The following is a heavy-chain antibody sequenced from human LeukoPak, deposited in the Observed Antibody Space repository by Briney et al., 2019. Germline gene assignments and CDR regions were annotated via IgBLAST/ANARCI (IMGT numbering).Heavy chain of an antibody. CDR1: GFTFSSYA. CDR3: PLTWGYSYGPDS. Sequence: PGASLRLSCAASGFTFSSYAMSWVRQAPGKGLEWVSAISGSGGSTYYADSVKGRFTISRDNSKNTLYLQMNSLRAEDTAVYSCPLTWGYSYGPDSGGKGTLVTASS. J-gene: IGHJ4*02. V-gene: IGHV3-23*01. CDR2: ISGSGGST. D-gene: IGHD5-18*01.